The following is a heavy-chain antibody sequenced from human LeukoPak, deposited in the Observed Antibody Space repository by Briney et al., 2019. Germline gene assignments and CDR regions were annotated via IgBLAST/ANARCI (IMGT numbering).Heavy chain of an antibody. J-gene: IGHJ3*02. CDR2: KYYSGSA. D-gene: IGHD2-2*01. CDR1: GVSISDGRYY. Sequence: PSETLSLTCNVSGVSISDGRYYWAWIRQYPGRGLEWLGYKYYSGSAKYNPSLKSRLTISVDTPDNQFSLQLSSVTAADTAMYYCATPYCSGISCLDVFNIWGQGTMVTVSS. CDR3: ATPYCSGISCLDVFNI. V-gene: IGHV4-31*03.